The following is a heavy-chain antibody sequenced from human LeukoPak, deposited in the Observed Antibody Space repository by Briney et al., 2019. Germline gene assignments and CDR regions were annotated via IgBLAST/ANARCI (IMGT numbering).Heavy chain of an antibody. D-gene: IGHD2-15*01. CDR3: AKAPLGRCSGAICYYFDY. Sequence: PGGSLRLSCAASGFIFKNYAMSWVRQAPGKGLECVSAISGSDAGTYYADSVKGRFTISRDNSKNTLYLQMNSLRAEDAAVYYCAKAPLGRCSGAICYYFDYWGQGTLVTVSS. CDR2: ISGSDAGT. CDR1: GFIFKNYA. J-gene: IGHJ4*02. V-gene: IGHV3-23*01.